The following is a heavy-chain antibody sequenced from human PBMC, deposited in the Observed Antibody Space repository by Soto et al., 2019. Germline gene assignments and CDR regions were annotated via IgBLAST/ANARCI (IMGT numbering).Heavy chain of an antibody. CDR3: ARHPLAGDSYFDY. CDR1: GGSISSYY. J-gene: IGHJ4*02. Sequence: SETLSLTCTVSGGSISSYYWSWIRQPPGKGLEWIGYIYYSGSTNYNPSLKSRVTISVDTSKNQFSLKLSSVTAADTAVYYCARHPLAGDSYFDYWGQGTLVTVSS. CDR2: IYYSGST. V-gene: IGHV4-59*08. D-gene: IGHD6-19*01.